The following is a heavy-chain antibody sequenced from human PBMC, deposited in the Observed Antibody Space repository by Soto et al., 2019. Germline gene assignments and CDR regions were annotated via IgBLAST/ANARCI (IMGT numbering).Heavy chain of an antibody. CDR1: GGSLSSGSFS. V-gene: IGHV4-30-2*01. CDR2: INYSGDT. CDR3: ARGGGSTDYVANYYFDY. D-gene: IGHD4-17*01. Sequence: QLRLQESGSGLVKPSQTLSLTCTVSGGSLSSGSFSWGWIRQPPGKGLEWIGYINYSGDTYYNPSLRRRVTISRYMSTNQSSLKLGSVTAADTAVYYCARGGGSTDYVANYYFDYWGRGTLVTVSS. J-gene: IGHJ4*02.